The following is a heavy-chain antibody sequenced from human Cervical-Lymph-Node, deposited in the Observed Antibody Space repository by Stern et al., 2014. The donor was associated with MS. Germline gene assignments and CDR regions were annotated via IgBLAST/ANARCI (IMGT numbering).Heavy chain of an antibody. CDR1: GGSISSGSYY. V-gene: IGHV4-61*02. Sequence: QVQLQESGPGLVKPSQTLSLTCTVSGGSISSGSYYWSWIRQPAGKGLEWIGRIYTSGSTNYNPSLKSRVTISVDTPKTRCSRKLSSVTAADTAVYYCARDLRRDGDTGGFGYWGQGTLVTVSS. D-gene: IGHD4-17*01. CDR3: ARDLRRDGDTGGFGY. J-gene: IGHJ4*02. CDR2: IYTSGST.